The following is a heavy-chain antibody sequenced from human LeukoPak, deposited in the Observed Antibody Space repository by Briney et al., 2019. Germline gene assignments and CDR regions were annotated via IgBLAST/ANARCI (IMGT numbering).Heavy chain of an antibody. V-gene: IGHV4-59*02. J-gene: IGHJ5*02. Sequence: SETLSLTCTVSGGSVSNYYWSWTRQSPGKGLEWIGYIYYTETSYNPSLKSRVTISADTSKNQFSLKLYSVTAADTAVYYCARKYMVRGVIIGWFDPWGQGTLVTVSS. CDR2: IYYTET. CDR1: GGSVSNYY. CDR3: ARKYMVRGVIIGWFDP. D-gene: IGHD3-10*01.